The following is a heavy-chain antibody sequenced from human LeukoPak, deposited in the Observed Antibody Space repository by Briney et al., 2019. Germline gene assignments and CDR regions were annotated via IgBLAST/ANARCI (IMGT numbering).Heavy chain of an antibody. J-gene: IGHJ4*02. CDR1: GYTFTSYY. CDR3: ARVNSGYDLASDY. V-gene: IGHV1-46*01. Sequence: ASVKVSCKASGYTFTSYYMHWVRQAPGQGLEWMGIINPSGGSASYAQKFQGRVTMTRDMSTSTVYMELSSLRSEDTAVYYCARVNSGYDLASDYWGQGTLVTVSS. D-gene: IGHD5-12*01. CDR2: INPSGGSA.